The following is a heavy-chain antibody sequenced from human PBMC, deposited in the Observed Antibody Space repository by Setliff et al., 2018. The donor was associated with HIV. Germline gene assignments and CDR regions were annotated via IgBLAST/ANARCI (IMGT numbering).Heavy chain of an antibody. D-gene: IGHD1-1*01. V-gene: IGHV1-69*11. CDR3: AGGLVSQKVPFDP. Sequence: SVKVSCKASGNTLRNNAIGWVRQAPGQGLEWMGSLIPVLGESHYAQSFQGRVTITTDESTSTAYMELSSLGSEDTAVYYCAGGLVSQKVPFDPWGQGTLVT. J-gene: IGHJ5*02. CDR2: LIPVLGES. CDR1: GNTLRNNA.